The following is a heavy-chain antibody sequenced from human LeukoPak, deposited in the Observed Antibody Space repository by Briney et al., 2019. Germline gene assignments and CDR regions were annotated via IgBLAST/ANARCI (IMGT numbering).Heavy chain of an antibody. CDR1: GFTFSSYW. Sequence: GGSLRLSCAASGFTFSSYWMSWVRQAPGKGLEWVANIKHDGSEKYYVDSVKGRFTISRDNAKNSLYLQMNSLRAEDTAVYYCARSVLMVYAPLWGQGTLVTVSS. V-gene: IGHV3-7*01. CDR3: ARSVLMVYAPL. J-gene: IGHJ4*02. CDR2: IKHDGSEK. D-gene: IGHD2-8*01.